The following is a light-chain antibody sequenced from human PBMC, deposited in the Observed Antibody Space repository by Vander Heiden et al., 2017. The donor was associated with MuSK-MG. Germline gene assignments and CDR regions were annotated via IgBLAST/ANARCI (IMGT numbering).Light chain of an antibody. CDR2: VAS. V-gene: IGKV1-39*01. J-gene: IGKJ2*01. CDR3: RQCDSTPHT. CDR1: QSISSY. Sequence: IQLTQSPPSPSASVGHRLTITCRASQSISSYLNWYQQKLGKAPNLLMYVASSLQSGVPSRSSGSGSGTDFTLTISIMKPEDIATYYGRQCDSTPHTFGQGTSLEIK.